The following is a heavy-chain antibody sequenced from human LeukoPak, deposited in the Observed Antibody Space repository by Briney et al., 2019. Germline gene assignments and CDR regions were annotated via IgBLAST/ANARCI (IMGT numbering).Heavy chain of an antibody. J-gene: IGHJ4*02. V-gene: IGHV3-23*01. Sequence: GGSLRLSCAASGFTVSSNYMSWVRQAPGKGLGWVSAISGSGGSTYYADSVKGRFTISRDNSKNTLYLQMNSLRAEDTAVYYCATEASFWSGYPDYWGQGTLVTVSS. CDR1: GFTVSSNY. CDR2: ISGSGGST. D-gene: IGHD3-3*01. CDR3: ATEASFWSGYPDY.